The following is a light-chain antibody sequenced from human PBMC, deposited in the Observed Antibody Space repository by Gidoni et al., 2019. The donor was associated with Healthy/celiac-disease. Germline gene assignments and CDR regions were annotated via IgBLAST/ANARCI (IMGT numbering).Light chain of an antibody. V-gene: IGLV2-14*01. J-gene: IGLJ2*01. CDR2: EVS. CDR1: SSDVGGYNY. Sequence: QSALTQPASVSGSPGQSITISCTGTSSDVGGYNYVSWYQQHPGKAPKLMIYEVSNRPSGVPDRFPGSKSGNTASLTISGLQAEDEADYYCSSYTSSSIVVFGGGTKLTXL. CDR3: SSYTSSSIVV.